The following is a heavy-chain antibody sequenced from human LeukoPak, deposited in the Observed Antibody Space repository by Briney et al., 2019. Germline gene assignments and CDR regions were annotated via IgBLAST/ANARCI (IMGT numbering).Heavy chain of an antibody. D-gene: IGHD2-2*01. Sequence: SETLSLTCTVSGASVSSGSSFCWSWLRQPPGKGLEWIGYMYFIGSTNYNPSLKSRVTISADTSKNQFSLNLTSVTAADTAVYFCARAPTTCSSTGCYAFDHWGQGTLVTVSS. CDR1: GASVSSGSSFC. V-gene: IGHV4-61*01. CDR3: ARAPTTCSSTGCYAFDH. CDR2: MYFIGST. J-gene: IGHJ4*02.